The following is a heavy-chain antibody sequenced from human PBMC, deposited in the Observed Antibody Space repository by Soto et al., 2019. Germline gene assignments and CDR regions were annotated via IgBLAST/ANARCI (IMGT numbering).Heavy chain of an antibody. J-gene: IGHJ5*02. CDR1: GGSISSGDYY. Sequence: QVQPQESGPGLVKPSQTLSLTCTVSGGSISSGDYYWSWIRQPPGKGLEWIGYIYYSGSTYYNPSLKSRVTISVDTSKNQFSLKLSSVTAADTAVYYCASGFIAAAGIDWFDPWGQGTLVTVSS. V-gene: IGHV4-30-4*01. CDR2: IYYSGST. D-gene: IGHD6-13*01. CDR3: ASGFIAAAGIDWFDP.